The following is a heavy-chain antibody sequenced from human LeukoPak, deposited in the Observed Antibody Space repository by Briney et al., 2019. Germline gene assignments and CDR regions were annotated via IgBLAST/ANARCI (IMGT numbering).Heavy chain of an antibody. CDR3: ARVLTVAGYRGSFWFDP. Sequence: SQTLSLTCTVSGGSISSGDYYWSWIRQPPGKGLEWIGYIYYSGSTYYNPSLKSRVTISVDTSKNQFSLKLSPVTAADTAVYYCARVLTVAGYRGSFWFDPWGQGTLVTVSS. V-gene: IGHV4-30-4*01. CDR1: GGSISSGDYY. D-gene: IGHD6-19*01. J-gene: IGHJ5*02. CDR2: IYYSGST.